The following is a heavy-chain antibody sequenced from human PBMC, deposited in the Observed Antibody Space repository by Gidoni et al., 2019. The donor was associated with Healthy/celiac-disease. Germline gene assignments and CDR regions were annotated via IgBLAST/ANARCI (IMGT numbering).Heavy chain of an antibody. CDR1: GFTCSSYS. J-gene: IGHJ5*02. Sequence: EVQLVESGGGLVPPGGSLSLSCASSGFTCSSYSMNWVRQAPGKGLEWVSYISSSSSTIYDADSVKGRVTISRDNAKNSRYLQMNSLRAEDTAVYYWARGNWFDPWGQGTLVTVSS. V-gene: IGHV3-48*01. CDR3: ARGNWFDP. CDR2: ISSSSSTI.